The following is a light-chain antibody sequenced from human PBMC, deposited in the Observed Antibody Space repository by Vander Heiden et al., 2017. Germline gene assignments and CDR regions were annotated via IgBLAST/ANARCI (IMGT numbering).Light chain of an antibody. V-gene: IGKV3-15*01. Sequence: IVMTHSPATLSVSPGERATPSCRASQSVSSKLAWYQQKTGQAPRLLIYGASTRATGIPARFSGSGSGTEFTLTISSLQSEDFAVYYCQQYNNWPPLTFGGGTKVEIK. J-gene: IGKJ4*01. CDR3: QQYNNWPPLT. CDR2: GAS. CDR1: QSVSSK.